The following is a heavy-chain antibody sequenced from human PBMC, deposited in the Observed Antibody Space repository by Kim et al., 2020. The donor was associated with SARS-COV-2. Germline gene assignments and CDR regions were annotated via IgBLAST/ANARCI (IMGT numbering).Heavy chain of an antibody. CDR3: ARGVSWNTRAYRDYYYYGMDA. CDR2: IIPIFGTA. CDR1: GGTFSSYA. Sequence: SVKVSCKASGGTFSSYAISWVRQAPGQGLEWMGGIIPIFGTANYAQKFQGRVTITADESTSTAYMELSSLRSEDTAVYYCARGVSWNTRAYRDYYYYGMDAWGQGTTVTVSS. V-gene: IGHV1-69*13. J-gene: IGHJ6*02. D-gene: IGHD1-1*01.